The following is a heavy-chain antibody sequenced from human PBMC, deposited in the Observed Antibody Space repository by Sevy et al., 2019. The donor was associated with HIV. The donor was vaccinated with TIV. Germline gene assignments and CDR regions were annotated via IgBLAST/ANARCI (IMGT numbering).Heavy chain of an antibody. CDR1: GGSISSYY. J-gene: IGHJ6*02. Sequence: GSLRLSCTVSGGSISSYYWSWIRQPPGKGLEWIGYIYYSGSTNYNPSLKSRVTISVDTSKNQFSLKLSSVTAADTAVYYCAREGLTYYYGSGSHAAGMDVWGQGTTVTVSS. CDR2: IYYSGST. V-gene: IGHV4-59*01. D-gene: IGHD3-10*01. CDR3: AREGLTYYYGSGSHAAGMDV.